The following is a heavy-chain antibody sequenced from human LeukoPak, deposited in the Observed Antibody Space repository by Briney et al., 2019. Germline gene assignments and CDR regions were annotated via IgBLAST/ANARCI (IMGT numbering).Heavy chain of an antibody. V-gene: IGHV1-69*13. CDR1: GGTFSNYA. Sequence: SVKVSCKASGGTFSNYAISWVRQAPGQGLEWMGGTIPIFGTVNYGQNFQGRVTITADESTSTAYMQLSNLKSEDTAVYYCARAPYGDYGGDYYYYYMDVWGKGTTVTISS. J-gene: IGHJ6*03. CDR3: ARAPYGDYGGDYYYYYMDV. CDR2: TIPIFGTV. D-gene: IGHD4-17*01.